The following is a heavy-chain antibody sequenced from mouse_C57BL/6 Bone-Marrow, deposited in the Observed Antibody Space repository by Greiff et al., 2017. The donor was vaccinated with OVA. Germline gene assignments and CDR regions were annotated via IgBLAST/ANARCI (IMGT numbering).Heavy chain of an antibody. J-gene: IGHJ2*01. Sequence: VQLVESGPELVKPGASVKISCKASGYAFSSSWMNWVKQRPGKGLEWIGRIYPGDGDTNYNGKFKGKATLTADKSSSTAYMQLSSLTSEDSAVYFCATYYSNYEVDYWGQGTTLTVSS. CDR1: GYAFSSSW. CDR2: IYPGDGDT. CDR3: ATYYSNYEVDY. D-gene: IGHD2-5*01. V-gene: IGHV1-82*01.